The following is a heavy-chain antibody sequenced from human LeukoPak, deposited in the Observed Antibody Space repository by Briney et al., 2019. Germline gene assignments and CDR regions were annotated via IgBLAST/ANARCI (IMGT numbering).Heavy chain of an antibody. CDR2: ISSSSSYI. V-gene: IGHV3-21*01. Sequence: GGSLRLSCAASGFTFSSYSMNWVRQAPGKGLEWVSSISSSSSYIYYADSVKGRFTISRDNAKNSLYLQMNSLRAEDTAVYYCARADEYSSSWYYFDYWGQGTLVTLST. CDR3: ARADEYSSSWYYFDY. CDR1: GFTFSSYS. D-gene: IGHD6-13*01. J-gene: IGHJ4*02.